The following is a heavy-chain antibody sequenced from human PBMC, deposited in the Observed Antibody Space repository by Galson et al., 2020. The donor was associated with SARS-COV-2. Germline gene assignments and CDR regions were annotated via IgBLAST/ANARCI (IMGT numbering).Heavy chain of an antibody. D-gene: IGHD6-19*01. V-gene: IGHV3-7*03. CDR1: GFSFSSYW. CDR3: ARESYDSGWFDY. J-gene: IGHJ4*02. Sequence: SCAASGFSFSSYWMTWVRQAPGKGLEWVANIKQDGSDKYYVDSVKGRFTISRDNAKNSLYLHMNSLRAKDTAVYYCARESYDSGWFDYWGQGTLVTVSS. CDR2: IKQDGSDK.